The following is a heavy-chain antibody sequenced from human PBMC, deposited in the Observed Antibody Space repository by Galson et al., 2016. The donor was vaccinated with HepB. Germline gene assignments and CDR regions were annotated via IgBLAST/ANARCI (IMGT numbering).Heavy chain of an antibody. CDR2: INPRGGDT. V-gene: IGHV1-46*01. CDR3: ARKGLSGGDWFFDI. CDR1: GYTFTSYQ. Sequence: SVKVFCKAFGYTFTSYQLHWVRQAPGQGLEWMGVINPRGGDTNYVQKFRGRVTVTSDTSTNTVYLEMSSLSSEDTAVYYCARKGLSGGDWFFDIWGRGTLVNVFS. J-gene: IGHJ2*01. D-gene: IGHD4/OR15-4a*01.